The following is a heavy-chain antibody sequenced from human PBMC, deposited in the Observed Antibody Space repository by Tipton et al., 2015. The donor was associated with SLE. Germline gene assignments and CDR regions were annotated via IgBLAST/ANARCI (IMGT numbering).Heavy chain of an antibody. V-gene: IGHV4-4*08. CDR2: IYTSGST. Sequence: TLSLTCTVSGGSISSYYWSWIRQPPGKGLEWIGYIYTSGSTNYNPSLKSRVTMSVDTSKNQFSLKLSSVTAADTAVYYCARGRPGYSSGWFDYWGQGTLVTVSS. CDR1: GGSISSYY. J-gene: IGHJ4*02. CDR3: ARGRPGYSSGWFDY. D-gene: IGHD6-19*01.